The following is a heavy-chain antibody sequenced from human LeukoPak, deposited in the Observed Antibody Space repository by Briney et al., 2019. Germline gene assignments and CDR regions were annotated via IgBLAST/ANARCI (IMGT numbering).Heavy chain of an antibody. D-gene: IGHD4-11*01. CDR3: ASVTTLEKYFDY. J-gene: IGHJ4*02. Sequence: SVKVSCKASGGTFSSYAISWVRQAPGQGLEWMGGIIPIFGTANYAQKFQGRVTITTDESTSTAYMELSSLRSEDTALYFCASVTTLEKYFDYWGQGTLVTVSS. CDR1: GGTFSSYA. V-gene: IGHV1-69*05. CDR2: IIPIFGTA.